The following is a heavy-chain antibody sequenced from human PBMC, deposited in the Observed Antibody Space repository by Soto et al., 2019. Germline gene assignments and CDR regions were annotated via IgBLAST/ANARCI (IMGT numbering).Heavy chain of an antibody. J-gene: IGHJ3*01. V-gene: IGHV3-23*01. CDR2: ISGSGGST. D-gene: IGHD4-17*01. CDR3: AKGAGAVTTADAFDL. Sequence: GGSLRLSCAASGFTFSSYAMSWVRQAPGKGLEWVSAISGSGGSTYYAHSVKGRFTISSDNSKNTLYLQMNSPRAEDTAVYYCAKGAGAVTTADAFDLWGQGTMVTVSS. CDR1: GFTFSSYA.